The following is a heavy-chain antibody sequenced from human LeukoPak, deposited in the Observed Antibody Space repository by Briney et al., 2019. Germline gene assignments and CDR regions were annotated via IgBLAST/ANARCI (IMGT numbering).Heavy chain of an antibody. Sequence: ASVKVSCKASGYTFTSYGISWVRQAPGQGLEWKGWISAYNGNTNYAQKLQGRVTMTTDTSTSTAYMELRSLRSDDTAVYYCARSLIDSSGYYPLYFDYWGQGTLVTVSS. CDR2: ISAYNGNT. CDR3: ARSLIDSSGYYPLYFDY. D-gene: IGHD3-22*01. V-gene: IGHV1-18*01. J-gene: IGHJ4*02. CDR1: GYTFTSYG.